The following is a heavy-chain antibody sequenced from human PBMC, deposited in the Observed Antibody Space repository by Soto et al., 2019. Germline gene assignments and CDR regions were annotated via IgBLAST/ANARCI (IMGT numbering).Heavy chain of an antibody. CDR3: AKPPQNYYDSSGQEPYGMDV. V-gene: IGHV3-30*18. CDR2: ISYDGSNK. Sequence: GGSQRVSCAASGLTFRSYGMRWVRKAPGKGLEWVAVISYDGSNKYNADSVKGRFTISRDNSKNTLYLQMNSLRAEDTAVYYCAKPPQNYYDSSGQEPYGMDVWGQGTTVTVSS. D-gene: IGHD3-22*01. CDR1: GLTFRSYG. J-gene: IGHJ6*02.